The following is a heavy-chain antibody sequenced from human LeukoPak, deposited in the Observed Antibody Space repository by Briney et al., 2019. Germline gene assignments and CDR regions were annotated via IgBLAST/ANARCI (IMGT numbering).Heavy chain of an antibody. V-gene: IGHV3-23*01. CDR2: ISGSGGST. D-gene: IGHD2-2*01. CDR3: AKGYCSSSSCYSYAFDI. CDR1: GFTFSSYA. J-gene: IGHJ3*02. Sequence: GGSLRLSCAASGFTFSSYAMSWVRQAPGKGLEWVSAISGSGGSTYYADSVKGRFTISRDNSKNTLYLQMNSLRAEGTAVYYCAKGYCSSSSCYSYAFDIWGQGTVVTVSS.